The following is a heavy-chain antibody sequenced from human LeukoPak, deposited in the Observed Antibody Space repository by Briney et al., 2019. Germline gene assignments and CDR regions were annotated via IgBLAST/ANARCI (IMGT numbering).Heavy chain of an antibody. CDR2: IYTSGST. D-gene: IGHD2-2*02. CDR3: ASLHCSSTSCYNNRFDP. J-gene: IGHJ5*02. CDR1: GGSISSYY. Sequence: PSETLSLTCTVSGGSISSYYWSWIRQPAGKGLEWIGRIYTSGSTNYNPSLKSRVTMSVDTSKNQFSLKLSSVTAADTAVYYCASLHCSSTSCYNNRFDPWGQGTLVTVSS. V-gene: IGHV4-4*07.